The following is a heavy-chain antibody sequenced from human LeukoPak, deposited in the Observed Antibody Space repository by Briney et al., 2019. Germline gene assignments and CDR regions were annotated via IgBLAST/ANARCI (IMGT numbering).Heavy chain of an antibody. CDR1: GFTFSSYW. D-gene: IGHD2-2*01. CDR2: INSDGSST. J-gene: IGHJ4*02. V-gene: IGHV3-74*01. CDR3: AKIGYCSSTSCSDIVATTSSNDY. Sequence: GGSLRLSCAASGFTFSSYWMHWVRQAPGKGLVWVSRINSDGSSTSYADSVKGRFTNSRDNAKNTLYLQMNSLRAEDTAVYYCAKIGYCSSTSCSDIVATTSSNDYWGQGTLATVSS.